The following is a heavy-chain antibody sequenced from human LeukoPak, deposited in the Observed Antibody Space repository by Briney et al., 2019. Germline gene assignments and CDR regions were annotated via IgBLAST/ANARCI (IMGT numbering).Heavy chain of an antibody. Sequence: PGGSLRLSCAASGFTFSDYYMSWIRQAPGKGLEWVSYISSSGSTIYYADSVKGRFTISRDNAKNSLYLQMNSLRAEDTAVYYCTTVDEVNRKLDYWGQGTLVTVSS. CDR3: TTVDEVNRKLDY. CDR1: GFTFSDYY. CDR2: ISSSGSTI. V-gene: IGHV3-11*04. D-gene: IGHD1-14*01. J-gene: IGHJ4*02.